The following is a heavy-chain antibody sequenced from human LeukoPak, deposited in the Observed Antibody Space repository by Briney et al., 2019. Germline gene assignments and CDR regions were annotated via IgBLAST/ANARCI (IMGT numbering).Heavy chain of an antibody. CDR1: GFTFSSYG. V-gene: IGHV3-23*01. D-gene: IGHD3-16*01. J-gene: IGHJ3*02. CDR3: TRRGAASDAFDI. CDR2: ISGSGGST. Sequence: GGSLRLSCAASGFTFSSYGMSWVRQAPGKGLEWVSAISGSGGSTYYADSVKGRFTISRDNAKNTLYPQMNSLRAEDTAVYYCTRRGAASDAFDIWGQGTMVTVSS.